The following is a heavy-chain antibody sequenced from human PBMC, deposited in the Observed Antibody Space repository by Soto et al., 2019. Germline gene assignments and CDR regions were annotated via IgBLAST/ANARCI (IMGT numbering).Heavy chain of an antibody. Sequence: ASVKVSCKASGGTFGSQGIAWVRQAPGQGLEWMGGFIAMLGTPTYAKKVQGRATISADESLTSSYLELRSLRSEDTGVYFCARGAMANFDCWGQGTVVTVSS. CDR3: ARGAMANFDC. CDR2: FIAMLGTP. V-gene: IGHV1-69*13. J-gene: IGHJ4*02. CDR1: GGTFGSQG. D-gene: IGHD5-18*01.